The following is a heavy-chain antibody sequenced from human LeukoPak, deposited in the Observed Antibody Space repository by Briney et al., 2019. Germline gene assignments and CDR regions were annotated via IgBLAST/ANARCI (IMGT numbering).Heavy chain of an antibody. Sequence: SVKVSCKASGGTFSSYAISWVRQAPGQGLEWMGRIIPILGIANYAQKFQGRVTITADKSTSTAYMELSSLRSEDTAVYYCASYPSYSSSWYYFDYWGQGTLVTVSS. D-gene: IGHD6-13*01. CDR1: GGTFSSYA. CDR3: ASYPSYSSSWYYFDY. J-gene: IGHJ4*02. CDR2: IIPILGIA. V-gene: IGHV1-69*04.